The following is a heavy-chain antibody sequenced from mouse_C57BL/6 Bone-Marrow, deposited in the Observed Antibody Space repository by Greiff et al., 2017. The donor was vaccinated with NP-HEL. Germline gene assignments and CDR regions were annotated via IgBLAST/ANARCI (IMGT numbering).Heavy chain of an antibody. CDR1: GFNIKDDY. J-gene: IGHJ2*01. CDR3: TTRVGRFDY. Sequence: EVQGVESGAELVRPGASVKLSCTASGFNIKDDYMHWVKQRPEQGLEWIGWIDPENGDTEYASKFQGKATITADTSSNTAYLQLSSLTSEDTAVYYCTTRVGRFDYWGQGTTLTVSS. CDR2: IDPENGDT. V-gene: IGHV14-4*01.